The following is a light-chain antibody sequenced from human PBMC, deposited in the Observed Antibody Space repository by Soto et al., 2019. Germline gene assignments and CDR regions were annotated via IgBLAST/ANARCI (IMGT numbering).Light chain of an antibody. CDR2: DAS. J-gene: IGKJ1*01. V-gene: IGKV3-11*01. Sequence: EIVLTQSPGTLSLSPGERATLSCRASQSVSSYLDWYQQKPGQAPRLLIYDASTRATGISARFSGSGSGTDFTLTISSLEPEDFAFYYCQQRSNWPVTVGQGTKVEVK. CDR3: QQRSNWPVT. CDR1: QSVSSY.